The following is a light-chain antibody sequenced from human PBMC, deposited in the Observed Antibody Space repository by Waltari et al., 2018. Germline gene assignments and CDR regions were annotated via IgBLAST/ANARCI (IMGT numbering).Light chain of an antibody. CDR3: AAWEDSLSGPA. J-gene: IGLJ3*02. CDR2: TNN. Sequence: QSVLTQPPSASGTPGHRVTLSCSGSSSNIESNYVYWYQQLPGTAPKLLIYTNNQRPSGVPDRSSGSKSGTSASLAISGLRSEDEADYYCAAWEDSLSGPAFGGGTKLTVL. CDR1: SSNIESNY. V-gene: IGLV1-47*01.